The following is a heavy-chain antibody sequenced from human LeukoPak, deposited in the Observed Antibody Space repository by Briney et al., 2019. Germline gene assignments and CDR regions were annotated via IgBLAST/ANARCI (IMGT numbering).Heavy chain of an antibody. Sequence: PGGSLRLSCAASGFTFSSYSMNWVRQAPGKGLEWVSYISSSSSTIYYADSVKGRFTVSRDNSKNTMYLQMNSLRAEDTAVYYCAKDMKPRPSTVVTPGSDAFDIWSQGTMVTVSS. V-gene: IGHV3-48*01. D-gene: IGHD4-23*01. J-gene: IGHJ3*02. CDR2: ISSSSSTI. CDR3: AKDMKPRPSTVVTPGSDAFDI. CDR1: GFTFSSYS.